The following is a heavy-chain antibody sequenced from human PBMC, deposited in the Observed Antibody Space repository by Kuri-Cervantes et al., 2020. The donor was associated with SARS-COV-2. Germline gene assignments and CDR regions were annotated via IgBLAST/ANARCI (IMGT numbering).Heavy chain of an antibody. CDR3: ARDSGYCSSTSCYEGYYYYGMDV. Sequence: ASVKVSCKASGGTFSSYAISWVRQAPGQGLEWMGGISAYNGNTNYAQKLQGRVTMTTDTSTSTAYMELRSLRSDDTAVYYCARDSGYCSSTSCYEGYYYYGMDVWGQGTTVTVSS. V-gene: IGHV1-18*01. CDR1: GGTFSSYA. D-gene: IGHD2-2*01. CDR2: ISAYNGNT. J-gene: IGHJ6*02.